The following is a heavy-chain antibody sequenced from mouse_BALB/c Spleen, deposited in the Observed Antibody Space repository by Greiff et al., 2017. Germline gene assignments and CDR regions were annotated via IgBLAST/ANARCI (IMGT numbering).Heavy chain of an antibody. CDR3: ARDGYDAAWFAY. V-gene: IGHV5-6-5*01. Sequence: DVKLVESGGGLVKPGGSLKLSCAASGFTFSSYAMSWVRQTPEKRLEWVASISSGGSTYYPDSVKGRFTISRDNARNILYLQMSSLRSEDTAMYYCARDGYDAAWFAYWGQGTLVTVSA. J-gene: IGHJ3*01. CDR2: ISSGGST. CDR1: GFTFSSYA. D-gene: IGHD2-2*01.